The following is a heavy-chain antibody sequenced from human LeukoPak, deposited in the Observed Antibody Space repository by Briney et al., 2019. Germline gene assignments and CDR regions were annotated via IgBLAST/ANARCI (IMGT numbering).Heavy chain of an antibody. D-gene: IGHD6-13*01. CDR2: IYYSGST. CDR1: GGSISSSSYY. Sequence: PSETLSLTCTVSGGSISSSSYYWGWIRQPPGKGLEWIGSIYYSGSTYYNPSLKSRVTISVDTSKNRFSLKLSSVTAADTAVYYCARSLHIAAAGTYHFDYWGQGTLVTVSS. V-gene: IGHV4-39*01. CDR3: ARSLHIAAAGTYHFDY. J-gene: IGHJ4*02.